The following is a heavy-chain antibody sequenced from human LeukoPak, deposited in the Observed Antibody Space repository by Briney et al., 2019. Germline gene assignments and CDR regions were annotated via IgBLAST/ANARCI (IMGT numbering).Heavy chain of an antibody. CDR1: GFTFRSHA. Sequence: PGGSLRLSCAASGFTFRSHAMHWVRQAPGKGLEWVAIISYDGSNEYYADSVKGRFTISRDNSTLYLQMNSLRPEDTAVYYCAREETVPFYSYGYDYYFYYMDVRGKGTTVTVSS. D-gene: IGHD5-18*01. CDR3: AREETVPFYSYGYDYYFYYMDV. J-gene: IGHJ6*03. CDR2: ISYDGSNE. V-gene: IGHV3-30*04.